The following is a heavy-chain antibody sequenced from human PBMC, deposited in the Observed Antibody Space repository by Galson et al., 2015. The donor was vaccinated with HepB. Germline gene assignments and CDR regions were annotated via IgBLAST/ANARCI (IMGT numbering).Heavy chain of an antibody. CDR2: ISYDGSNK. CDR1: GFTFSSYG. D-gene: IGHD3-22*01. Sequence: SLRLSCAASGFTFSSYGMHWVRQAPGKGLEWVAVISYDGSNKYYADSVKGRFTISRDNSKNTLYLQMNSLRAEDTAVYYCAKDPSLYYNGSSGYYVDYWGQGTLVTVSS. CDR3: AKDPSLYYNGSSGYYVDY. V-gene: IGHV3-30*18. J-gene: IGHJ4*02.